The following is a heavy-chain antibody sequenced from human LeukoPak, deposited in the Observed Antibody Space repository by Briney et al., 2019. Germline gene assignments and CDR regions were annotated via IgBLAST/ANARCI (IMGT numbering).Heavy chain of an antibody. CDR2: ISGNGDGT. J-gene: IGHJ4*02. CDR3: ARETPGGGESDY. V-gene: IGHV3-23*01. Sequence: PGGSLRLSCAASGFSFRSYAMNWVRQTPGKGPEWVASISGNGDGTYYADSMWGRFTISRDNSKNTLYLQMNSLRAEDTAVYYCARETPGGGESDYWGQGTLVTVSS. CDR1: GFSFRSYA. D-gene: IGHD3-16*01.